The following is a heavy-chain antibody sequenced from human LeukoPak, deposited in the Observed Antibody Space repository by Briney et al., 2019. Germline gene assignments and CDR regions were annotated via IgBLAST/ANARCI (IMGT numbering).Heavy chain of an antibody. Sequence: PGGSLRLSCTASGFSFITYTMNWVRQAPGKGLEWVSSIDTSSSSIYYADSVKGRFTISRDNAKNSLYLQMNSLRAEDTAVYYCARDDFWSGYPYYFYYYMDVWGKGTTVTVSS. J-gene: IGHJ6*03. CDR1: GFSFITYT. D-gene: IGHD3-3*01. CDR2: IDTSSSSI. V-gene: IGHV3-21*01. CDR3: ARDDFWSGYPYYFYYYMDV.